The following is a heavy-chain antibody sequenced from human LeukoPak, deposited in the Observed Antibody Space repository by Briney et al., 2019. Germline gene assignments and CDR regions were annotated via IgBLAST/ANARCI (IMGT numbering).Heavy chain of an antibody. CDR1: GYTFTSYG. V-gene: IGHV1-18*01. J-gene: IGHJ4*02. CDR3: ARAEWTYYYDSSPNDY. D-gene: IGHD3-22*01. CDR2: ISAYNGNT. Sequence: GASVKVSCKASGYTFTSYGISWVRQAPGQGLEWMGWISAYNGNTNYAQKLQGRVTMTTDTSTSTAYMELRSLRSDDTAVYYCARAEWTYYYDSSPNDYWGQGTLVTVSS.